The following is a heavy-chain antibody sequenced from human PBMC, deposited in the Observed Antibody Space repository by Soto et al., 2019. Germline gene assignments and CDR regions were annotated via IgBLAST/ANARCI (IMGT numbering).Heavy chain of an antibody. D-gene: IGHD3-10*01. V-gene: IGHV3-33*01. Sequence: LRLSCAAAGFTFSSYGMHWVRQAPGKGLEWVAVIWYDGSNKYYADSVKGRFTISRDNSKNTLYLQMNSLRAEDTAVYYCARQAMVRGVITRYYFDYWGQGTLVTVSS. CDR2: IWYDGSNK. CDR1: GFTFSSYG. CDR3: ARQAMVRGVITRYYFDY. J-gene: IGHJ4*02.